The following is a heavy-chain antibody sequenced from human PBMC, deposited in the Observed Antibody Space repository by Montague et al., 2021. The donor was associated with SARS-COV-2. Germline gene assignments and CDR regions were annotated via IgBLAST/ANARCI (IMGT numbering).Heavy chain of an antibody. D-gene: IGHD3-16*01. J-gene: IGHJ3*02. CDR2: IYYSGST. CDR3: ARASVGRGNAVDI. CDR1: GGSISSCY. Sequence: SETLSLTCTVSGGSISSCYWSWIRHPPGKGLELIWNIYYSGSTNYNPSLKSRVAISVDTSKNQISLKLSSVAAAATAVYYCARASVGRGNAVDIWGQGTMVTASS. V-gene: IGHV4-59*01.